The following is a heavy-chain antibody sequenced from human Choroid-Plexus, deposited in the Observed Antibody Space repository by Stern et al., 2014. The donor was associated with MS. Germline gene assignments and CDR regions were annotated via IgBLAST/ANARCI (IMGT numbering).Heavy chain of an antibody. CDR2: VSYDGSNK. D-gene: IGHD2-8*01. V-gene: IGHV3-30*18. Sequence: QMQLVQSGGGVVQPGRPLRLSCAASGFTFGSCAMHWVRQAPGKGLGWVAGVSYDGSNKYYADSVKGRFTVSRDNSQNTLYMQMSSLRAEDTAVYYCAKDRQYLTYFFDHWGQGSLVTVSS. J-gene: IGHJ5*02. CDR1: GFTFGSCA. CDR3: AKDRQYLTYFFDH.